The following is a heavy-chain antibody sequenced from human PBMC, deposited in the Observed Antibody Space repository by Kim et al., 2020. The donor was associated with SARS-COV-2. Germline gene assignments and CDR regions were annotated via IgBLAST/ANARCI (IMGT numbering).Heavy chain of an antibody. CDR3: ARDDSSSWEGMDV. V-gene: IGHV3-7*03. J-gene: IGHJ6*02. D-gene: IGHD6-13*01. Sequence: VASGKGRFTISRDNAKNSLYLQMNSLRAEDTAVYYCARDDSSSWEGMDVWGQGTTVTVSS.